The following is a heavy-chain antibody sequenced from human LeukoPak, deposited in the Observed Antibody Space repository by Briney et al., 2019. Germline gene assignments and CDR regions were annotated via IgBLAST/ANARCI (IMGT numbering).Heavy chain of an antibody. CDR1: GYSFTSYW. CDR2: IYPGDSDT. Sequence: GESLKISCKGSGYSFTSYWIGWVRQMPGKGLEWMGIIYPGDSDTRYSPSFQGQVTISADKSISTAYLRWSSLKASDTAMYYCAREAGYYDSSGYYLNDAFDIWGQGTMVTVSS. CDR3: AREAGYYDSSGYYLNDAFDI. V-gene: IGHV5-51*01. J-gene: IGHJ3*02. D-gene: IGHD3-22*01.